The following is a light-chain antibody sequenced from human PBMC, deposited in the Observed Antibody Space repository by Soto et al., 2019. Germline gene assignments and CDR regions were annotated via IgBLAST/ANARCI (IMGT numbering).Light chain of an antibody. CDR2: EVT. CDR3: CSYAGSYPWV. V-gene: IGLV2-11*01. CDR1: SSDVGGYNY. Sequence: QSALTQPRSVSGSPGQSVTISCTGGSSDVGGYNYVSWYQHHPGRAPKFMIYEVTKRPSGVPDRFSGSKSGNTASLTISGLQAEDEADYYCCSYAGSYPWVFVAGTKVPVL. J-gene: IGLJ3*02.